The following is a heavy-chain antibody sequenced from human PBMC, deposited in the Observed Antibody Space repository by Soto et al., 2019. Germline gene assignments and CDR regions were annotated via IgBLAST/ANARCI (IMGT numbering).Heavy chain of an antibody. J-gene: IGHJ4*02. CDR1: GFTFDDCA. V-gene: IGHV3-9*01. D-gene: IGHD3-22*01. Sequence: EVQLVESGGGLVQPGRSLRLSCAASGFTFDDCAMHWVRQAPGKGLEWVSGISWNSGSIGYADSVKGRFTISRDNAKNSLYLQMNSLRAEDTALYYCAKGRGDSGYYSLFDYWGQGTLVTVSS. CDR2: ISWNSGSI. CDR3: AKGRGDSGYYSLFDY.